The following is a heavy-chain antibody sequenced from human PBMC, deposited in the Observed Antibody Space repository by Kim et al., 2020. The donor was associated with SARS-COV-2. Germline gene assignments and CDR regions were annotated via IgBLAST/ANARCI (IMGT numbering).Heavy chain of an antibody. J-gene: IGHJ6*02. CDR3: AREGYCSSATCTYAMDV. Sequence: GGSLRLSWTASGFTFSTHWMSWVRQAPGKGLEWVANIKRDGSGKFYVDSVKGRFTISRDDAKNSLYLQMNSLRDEDTAVYYCAREGYCSSATCTYAMDVWGQGTTVTVSS. CDR2: IKRDGSGK. D-gene: IGHD2-2*01. CDR1: GFTFSTHW. V-gene: IGHV3-7*05.